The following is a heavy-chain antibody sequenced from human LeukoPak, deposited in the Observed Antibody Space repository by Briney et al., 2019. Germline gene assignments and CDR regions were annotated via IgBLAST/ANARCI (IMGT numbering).Heavy chain of an antibody. CDR2: ISSSSYI. CDR1: GFTFSSYS. CDR3: ARPRIAARRFDAFDI. V-gene: IGHV3-21*01. D-gene: IGHD6-6*01. Sequence: GGSLRPSCAASGFTFSSYSMNWVRQAPGKGLEWVSSISSSSYIYYADSVKGRFTISRDNAKNSLYLQMNSLRAEDTAVYYCARPRIAARRFDAFDIWGQGTMVTVSS. J-gene: IGHJ3*02.